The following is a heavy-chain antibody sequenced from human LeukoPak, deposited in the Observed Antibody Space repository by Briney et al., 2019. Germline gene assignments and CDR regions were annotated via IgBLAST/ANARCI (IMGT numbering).Heavy chain of an antibody. CDR2: IYYSGST. CDR1: GGSISSYY. D-gene: IGHD1-26*01. J-gene: IGHJ6*02. V-gene: IGHV4-59*01. CDR3: ARGGKRELPLGHYYYGMDV. Sequence: SETLSLTCTVSGGSISSYYWSWIRQPPGKGLEWIGYIYYSGSTNHNPSLKSRVTISVDTSKNQFSLKLSSVTAADTAVYYCARGGKRELPLGHYYYGMDVWGQGTTVTVSS.